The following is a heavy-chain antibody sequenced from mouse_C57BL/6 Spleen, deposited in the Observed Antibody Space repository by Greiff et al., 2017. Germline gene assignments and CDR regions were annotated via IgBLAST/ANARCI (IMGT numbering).Heavy chain of an antibody. J-gene: IGHJ3*01. CDR2: IDPENGDT. D-gene: IGHD2-4*01. Sequence: EVKLMESGAELVRPGASVKLSCTASGFNIKDDYMHWVKQRPEQGLEWIGWIDPENGDTEYASKFQGKATITADTSSNTAYLQLSSLTSEDTAVYYCTTTAYDFAWFAYWGQGTLVTVSA. V-gene: IGHV14-4*01. CDR3: TTTAYDFAWFAY. CDR1: GFNIKDDY.